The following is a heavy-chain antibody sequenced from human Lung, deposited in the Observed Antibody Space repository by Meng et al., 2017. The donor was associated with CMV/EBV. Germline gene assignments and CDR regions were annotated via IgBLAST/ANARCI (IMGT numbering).Heavy chain of an antibody. Sequence: EVQLVESGGGLVQPGGSLSLSCAASGFTFSSCWMHWVRQAPGKGLVWVSRISSDGSSTIYADSVKGRFTISRDNAKNTLYLQMNSLRGEDTAVYYCARHRADYYFDYWGQGTRVTFDS. CDR1: GFTFSSCW. CDR3: ARHRADYYFDY. J-gene: IGHJ4*02. V-gene: IGHV3-74*01. D-gene: IGHD2-21*02. CDR2: ISSDGSST.